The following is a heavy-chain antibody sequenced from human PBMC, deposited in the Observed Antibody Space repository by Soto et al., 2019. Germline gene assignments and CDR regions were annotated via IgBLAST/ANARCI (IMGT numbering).Heavy chain of an antibody. CDR3: ARGSQGFGVVIGYYYYGMEV. Sequence: QVQLVESGGGVVQPGRSLRLSCAASGFTFSSYGMHWVRQAPGKGLEWVAVIWYDGSNKYYADSVQGRFTISRDNSKNTLYLQMNSLRAEDTAVYYCARGSQGFGVVIGYYYYGMEVWGRGTTVTVSS. CDR2: IWYDGSNK. D-gene: IGHD3-3*01. CDR1: GFTFSSYG. V-gene: IGHV3-33*01. J-gene: IGHJ6*02.